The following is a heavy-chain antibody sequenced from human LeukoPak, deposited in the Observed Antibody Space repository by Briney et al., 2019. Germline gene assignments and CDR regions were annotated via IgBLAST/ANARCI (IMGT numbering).Heavy chain of an antibody. Sequence: SETLSLTRTVSGGSMSTYYWSWIRQPPGKGLEWIGYIYDSLSTDYNPSLKSRVTISVDMSKNQFSLKLTSVTAADTAVYYCARRSWYVDYWGQGTLVTVSS. CDR1: GGSMSTYY. J-gene: IGHJ4*02. D-gene: IGHD6-13*01. CDR2: IYDSLST. CDR3: ARRSWYVDY. V-gene: IGHV4-59*01.